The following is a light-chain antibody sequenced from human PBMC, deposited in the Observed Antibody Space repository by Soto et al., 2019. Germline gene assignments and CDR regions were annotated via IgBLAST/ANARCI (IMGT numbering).Light chain of an antibody. CDR1: SSDVGGYNY. CDR2: EVS. Sequence: QSALTQPAFVSGSPGQSIAISCTGTSSDVGGYNYVSWYQQLPGKAPKLLISEVSNRPSGVSHRFSGSKSGNTASLTISGLQAEDEADYYCSSYRTGGPFVFGTGTKLTVL. V-gene: IGLV2-14*01. J-gene: IGLJ1*01. CDR3: SSYRTGGPFV.